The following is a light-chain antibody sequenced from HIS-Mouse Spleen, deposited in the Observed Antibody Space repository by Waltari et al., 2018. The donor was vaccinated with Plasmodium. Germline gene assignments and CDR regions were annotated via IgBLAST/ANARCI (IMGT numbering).Light chain of an antibody. CDR2: DDS. V-gene: IGLV3-21*03. J-gene: IGLJ2*01. Sequence: SYVLTQPPSVSVAPGKTARLTCCGNNLGRKSVHWYQQKPGQAPVLVVYDDSDRPSGIPERFSGSNSGNTATLTISRVEAGDEADYYCQVWDSSSDHPVFGGGTKLTVL. CDR1: NLGRKS. CDR3: QVWDSSSDHPV.